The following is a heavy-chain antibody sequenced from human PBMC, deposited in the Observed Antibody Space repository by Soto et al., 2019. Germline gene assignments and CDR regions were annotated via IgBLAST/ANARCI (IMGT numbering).Heavy chain of an antibody. V-gene: IGHV1-18*01. J-gene: IGHJ6*02. D-gene: IGHD3-9*01. Sequence: QVHLVQSGAEVKNPGASVKVSCKASGYTFTNYGITWVRQAPGQGLEWMGWISSYNAKTNYAQKLQGRVTLTTDTSPSTAYMELRSLRSDDTALYYRARCQHYDILTGSSHSMDVWGQGTTVTVSS. CDR3: ARCQHYDILTGSSHSMDV. CDR1: GYTFTNYG. CDR2: ISSYNAKT.